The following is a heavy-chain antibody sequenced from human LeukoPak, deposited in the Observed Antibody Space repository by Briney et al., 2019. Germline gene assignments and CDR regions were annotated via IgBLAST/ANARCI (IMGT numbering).Heavy chain of an antibody. J-gene: IGHJ4*02. V-gene: IGHV4-59*01. CDR3: ASGPYGSGSYYNRVDY. Sequence: SETLSLTCTVSGGSISSYYWSWIRQPAGKGLEWIGYIYYSGSTNYNPSLKSRVTISVDTSKNQFSLKLSSVTAADTAVYYCASGPYGSGSYYNRVDYWGQGTLVTVSS. D-gene: IGHD3-10*01. CDR1: GGSISSYY. CDR2: IYYSGST.